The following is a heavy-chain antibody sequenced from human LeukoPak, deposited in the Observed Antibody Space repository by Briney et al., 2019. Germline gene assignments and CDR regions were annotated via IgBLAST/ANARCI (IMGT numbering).Heavy chain of an antibody. V-gene: IGHV3-30*03. J-gene: IGHJ4*02. CDR1: GLTFSSHG. D-gene: IGHD3-22*01. CDR3: ARDYTGYYSVDY. CDR2: ISSDGSDK. Sequence: PGGSLRLSCAASGLTFSSHGMHWVRQAPGKGLEWVAVISSDGSDKHCADSVKGRFTISRDNSKNTLYLQMDCLRAEDTAIYYCARDYTGYYSVDYWGQGTLVTVSS.